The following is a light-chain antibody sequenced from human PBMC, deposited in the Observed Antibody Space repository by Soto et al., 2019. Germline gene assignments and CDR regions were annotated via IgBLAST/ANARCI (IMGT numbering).Light chain of an antibody. J-gene: IGKJ1*01. CDR1: QSVSNNY. CDR2: GAS. CDR3: QQYGSSPRT. V-gene: IGKV3-20*01. Sequence: EIVLTQSPGTLSLSPGERATLSCRASQSVSNNYLAWYQQKPGQAPRLLIYGASSRATGIPDRFSGSGSWTEFTLTISRLEPEDFAVFYCQQYGSSPRTFGQGTRVEIK.